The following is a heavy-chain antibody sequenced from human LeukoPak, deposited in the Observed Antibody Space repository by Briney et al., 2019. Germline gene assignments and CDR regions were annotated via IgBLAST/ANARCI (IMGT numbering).Heavy chain of an antibody. CDR1: GGSFSGYY. V-gene: IGHV4-34*01. CDR2: INHSGST. D-gene: IGHD2/OR15-2a*01. CDR3: ARPHLGLSYYFDY. J-gene: IGHJ4*02. Sequence: SETLSLTCALYGGSFSGYYWSWIRQPPGKGMEWIGEINHSGSTNYNPSLKSRVTISVDTSKNQFSLKLSSVTAADTAVYYCARPHLGLSYYFDYWGQGTLVTVSS.